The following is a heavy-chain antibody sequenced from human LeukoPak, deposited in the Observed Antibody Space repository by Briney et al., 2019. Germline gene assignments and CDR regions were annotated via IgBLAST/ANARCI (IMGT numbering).Heavy chain of an antibody. CDR3: ARDMDSGPDFFDY. J-gene: IGHJ4*02. CDR2: INPYSGGT. D-gene: IGHD1-26*01. CDR1: GYTFTGHY. V-gene: IGHV1-2*02. Sequence: ASVKVSCKASGYTFTGHYMHWVRQAPGQGLEWMGWINPYSGGTDHAQKSQGRVTMTRDTSISTAYMELSRLRSDDTAVYYCARDMDSGPDFFDYWGLGTLVTVSS.